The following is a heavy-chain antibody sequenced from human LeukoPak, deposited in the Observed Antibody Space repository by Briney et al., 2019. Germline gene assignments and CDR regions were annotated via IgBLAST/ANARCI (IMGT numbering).Heavy chain of an antibody. Sequence: PGGSLRLSCAASGFTFDDYAMHWVRQAPGKGLEWVSGISWNSGSIGYADSVKGRFTISRDNAKNSLYLQMNSLRAEDTALYYCARDLYSSGWYVVYWGQGTLVTVSS. CDR3: ARDLYSSGWYVVY. D-gene: IGHD6-19*01. CDR2: ISWNSGSI. CDR1: GFTFDDYA. J-gene: IGHJ4*02. V-gene: IGHV3-9*01.